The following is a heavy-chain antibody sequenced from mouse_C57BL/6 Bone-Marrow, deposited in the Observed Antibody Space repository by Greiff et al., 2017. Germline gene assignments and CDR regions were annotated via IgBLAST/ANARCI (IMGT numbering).Heavy chain of an antibody. CDR2: IYPSDSET. D-gene: IGHD1-1*01. V-gene: IGHV1-61*01. CDR1: GYTFPSYW. CDR3: ARAYYYGSSSWYFDV. J-gene: IGHJ1*03. Sequence: VQLQQPGAELVRPGSSVKLSCKASGYTFPSYWMDWVKQRPGQGLEWIGNIYPSDSETHYNQKFKDKATLTVDKSSSTAYMQLRSLTSEDSAVYYCARAYYYGSSSWYFDVWGTGTTVTVSS.